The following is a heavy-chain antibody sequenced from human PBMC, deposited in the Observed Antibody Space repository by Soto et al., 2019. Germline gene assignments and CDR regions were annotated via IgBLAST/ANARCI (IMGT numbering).Heavy chain of an antibody. CDR1: GFTFSTNG. CDR2: ISYDGSNK. CDR3: AKDRAQLGLGEVDY. D-gene: IGHD3-16*01. Sequence: QVQLVESGGGAVQPGRSLRLSCEASGFTFSTNGMHWVRQAPGKGLEWVAVISYDGSNKYYADSVKGRLTISRDNSKNTLYLQMNSLRLEDTAVYYCAKDRAQLGLGEVDYWGQGTLVTVSP. V-gene: IGHV3-30*18. J-gene: IGHJ4*02.